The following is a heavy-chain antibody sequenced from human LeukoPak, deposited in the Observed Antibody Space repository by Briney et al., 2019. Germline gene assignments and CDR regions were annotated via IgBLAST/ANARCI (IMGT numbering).Heavy chain of an antibody. D-gene: IGHD6-19*01. Sequence: SETLSLTCAVSGGSIGSSNWWSWVRQSPGKGLEWIGEVYHSGNTNYNPSLKSRVTISVDKTKNQFSLNLTSVTAADTAVYYCARDGEPGHIPVALGTFAIWGQGARVTVFS. V-gene: IGHV4-4*02. CDR2: VYHSGNT. CDR3: ARDGEPGHIPVALGTFAI. CDR1: GGSIGSSNW. J-gene: IGHJ3*02.